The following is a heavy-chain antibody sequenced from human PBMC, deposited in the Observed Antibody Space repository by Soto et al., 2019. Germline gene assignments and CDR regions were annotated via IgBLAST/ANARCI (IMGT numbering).Heavy chain of an antibody. CDR1: GYTFTSYA. J-gene: IGHJ6*02. V-gene: IGHV1-3*01. Sequence: ASVKVSCKASGYTFTSYAMHWVRQAPGQRLEWMGWINAGNGNTKYSQKFQGRVTITRDTSASTAYMELSSLRSEDTAVYYCARNMGSGSSYYYGMDVWGQGTTVTVSS. CDR3: ARNMGSGSSYYYGMDV. D-gene: IGHD3-10*01. CDR2: INAGNGNT.